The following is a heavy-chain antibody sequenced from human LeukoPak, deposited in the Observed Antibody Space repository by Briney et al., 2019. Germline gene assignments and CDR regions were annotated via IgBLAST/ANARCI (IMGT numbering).Heavy chain of an antibody. CDR2: IIPILGIA. CDR1: GGTFSSYA. Sequence: GASVKVSCKASGGTFSSYAISWVRQAPGQGLEWMGRIIPILGIANYAQKFQGRVTITADKSTSTAYMELSSLRSEDTAVYYCARGPETVVTRLNWGNWGQGTLVTVSS. V-gene: IGHV1-69*04. CDR3: ARGPETVVTRLNWGN. J-gene: IGHJ4*02. D-gene: IGHD4-23*01.